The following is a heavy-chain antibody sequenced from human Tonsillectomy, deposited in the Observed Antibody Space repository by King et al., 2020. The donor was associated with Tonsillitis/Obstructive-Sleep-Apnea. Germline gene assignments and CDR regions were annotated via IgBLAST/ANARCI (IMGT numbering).Heavy chain of an antibody. CDR2: IYPVDSDT. CDR1: GYSFTSYW. CDR3: ASSARIAARPGDYYYYMDV. D-gene: IGHD6-6*01. Sequence: QLVQSGAEVKKPGESLKISCKGSGYSFTSYWIGWVLQMPGKGLEWMGIIYPVDSDTRYSPSFQGQLTISADKSISTAYLQWSSLKASDTALYYCASSARIAARPGDYYYYMDVWGKGTTVTVSS. J-gene: IGHJ6*03. V-gene: IGHV5-51*01.